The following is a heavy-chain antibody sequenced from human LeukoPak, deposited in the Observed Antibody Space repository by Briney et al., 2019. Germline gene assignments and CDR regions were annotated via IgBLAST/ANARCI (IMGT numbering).Heavy chain of an antibody. J-gene: IGHJ6*03. D-gene: IGHD5-24*01. CDR2: IYTSGST. CDR3: ARVREMATIYYYYYYMDV. V-gene: IGHV4-61*02. CDR1: GGSISSGSYY. Sequence: SETLSLTCIVSGGSISSGSYYWSWIRQPAGKGLEWIGRIYTSGSTNYNPSLKSRVTMSVDTSKNQFSLKLSSVTAADTAVYYCARVREMATIYYYYYYMDVWGKGTTVTISS.